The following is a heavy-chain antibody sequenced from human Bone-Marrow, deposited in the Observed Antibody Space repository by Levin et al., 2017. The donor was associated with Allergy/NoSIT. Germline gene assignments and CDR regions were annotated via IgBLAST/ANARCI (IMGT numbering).Heavy chain of an antibody. CDR1: GFAFSNYW. CDR3: ARDPFAYNFGSGSYLDY. Sequence: PGGSLRLSCAASGFAFSNYWMHWVRQAPGKGLVWVSRINRGGTSTTYADSVKGRFTISRDNAKTTRYLQMNSLRAEDSAGYYCARDPFAYNFGSGSYLDYWGQGTLVSVSS. CDR2: INRGGTST. J-gene: IGHJ4*02. D-gene: IGHD3-10*01. V-gene: IGHV3-74*01.